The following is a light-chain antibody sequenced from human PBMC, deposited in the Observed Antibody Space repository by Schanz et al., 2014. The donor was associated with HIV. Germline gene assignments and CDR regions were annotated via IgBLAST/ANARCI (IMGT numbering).Light chain of an antibody. Sequence: DFQMTQFPTSLSASVGDRVTITCRASQGISNYLAWYQQKPGKVPHLLIYGASTRATGIPDRFSGSGSGTDFTLTISRLEPEDFAVYYCQQYGVSPPWTFGQGTRVDVK. CDR1: QGISNY. J-gene: IGKJ1*01. V-gene: IGKV1-27*01. CDR3: QQYGVSPPWT. CDR2: GAS.